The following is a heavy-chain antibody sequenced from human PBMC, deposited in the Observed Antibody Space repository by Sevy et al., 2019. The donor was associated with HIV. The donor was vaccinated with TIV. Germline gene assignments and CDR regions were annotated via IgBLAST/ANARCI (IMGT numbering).Heavy chain of an antibody. CDR1: GFTFSSYA. D-gene: IGHD6-6*01. CDR3: AKDLLVSSSSIDFDY. CDR2: ISGSGGST. Sequence: GGSLRLSCAASGFTFSSYAMSWVRQAPGKGLEWVSAISGSGGSTYYADSVKGRLTISRDNSKNTLYLQMNSLRAEDTAVYYCAKDLLVSSSSIDFDYWGQGTLVTVSS. V-gene: IGHV3-23*01. J-gene: IGHJ4*02.